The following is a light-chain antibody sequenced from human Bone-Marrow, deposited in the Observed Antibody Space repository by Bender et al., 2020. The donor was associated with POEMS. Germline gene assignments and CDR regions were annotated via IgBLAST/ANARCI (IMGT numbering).Light chain of an antibody. CDR1: SSNIGAAYD. CDR3: AVWDDSLNGWV. Sequence: QSVLTQPPSVSGAPGQRVTISCTGSSSNIGAAYDVHWYQQFPGSAPKLLIYSSHRRPSEVPDRFSGSRSGTSASLAISGLQSEDEADYYCAVWDDSLNGWVFGGGTKLTV. V-gene: IGLV1-40*01. CDR2: SSH. J-gene: IGLJ3*02.